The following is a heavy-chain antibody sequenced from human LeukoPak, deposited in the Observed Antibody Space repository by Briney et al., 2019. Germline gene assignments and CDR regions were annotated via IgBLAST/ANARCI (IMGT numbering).Heavy chain of an antibody. CDR1: GGTFSSYA. CDR2: IIPIFGTA. D-gene: IGHD3-16*02. J-gene: IGHJ4*02. Sequence: ASVKVSCKASGGTFSSYAISWVRQAPGQGLEWMGGIIPIFGTANYAQKFQGRVTITADESTSTAYMELSSLRSEDTAVYYCARDRVMITFGGVIGELLYWGQGTLVTVSS. V-gene: IGHV1-69*13. CDR3: ARDRVMITFGGVIGELLY.